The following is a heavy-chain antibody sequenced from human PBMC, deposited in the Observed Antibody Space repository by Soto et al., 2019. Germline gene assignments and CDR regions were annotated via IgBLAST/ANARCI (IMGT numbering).Heavy chain of an antibody. CDR2: IYHSGST. D-gene: IGHD3-3*01. CDR3: ARDQDYDFWSWFDP. V-gene: IGHV4-30-2*01. J-gene: IGHJ5*02. Sequence: PSETLSLTCAVSGGSISSGGYSWSWIRQPPGKGLEWIGYIYHSGSTYYNPSLKSRVTISVDRSKNQFSLKLSSVTAADTAVYYCARDQDYDFWSWFDPWGQGTLVTVSS. CDR1: GGSISSGGYS.